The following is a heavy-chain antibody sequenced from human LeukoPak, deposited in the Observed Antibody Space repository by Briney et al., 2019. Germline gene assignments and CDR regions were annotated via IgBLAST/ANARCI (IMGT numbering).Heavy chain of an antibody. CDR3: AKDLRRLPHRTFDY. D-gene: IGHD4-17*01. CDR2: ISGSGGST. V-gene: IGHV3-23*01. CDR1: GFTFSSYA. Sequence: PGGSLRLSCAASGFTFSSYAMSWVRQAPGKGLEWVSAISGSGGSTYYADSVKGRFTISRDNSKNTLYLQVDSLRAEDTAVYYCAKDLRRLPHRTFDYWGQGTLVTVSS. J-gene: IGHJ4*02.